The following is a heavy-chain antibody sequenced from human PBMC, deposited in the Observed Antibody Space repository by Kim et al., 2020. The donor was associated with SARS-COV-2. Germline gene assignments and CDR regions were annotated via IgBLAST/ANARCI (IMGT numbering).Heavy chain of an antibody. CDR1: GYSFTSYW. V-gene: IGHV5-10-1*01. D-gene: IGHD2-2*02. J-gene: IGHJ4*02. CDR3: ARRLIPDIVVVPAAIDWDY. CDR2: IDPSDSYT. Sequence: GESLKISCKGSGYSFTSYWISWVRQMPGKGLEWMGRIDPSDSYTNYSPSFQGHVTISADKSISTAYLQWSSLKASDTAMYYCARRLIPDIVVVPAAIDWDYWGQGTLVTVSS.